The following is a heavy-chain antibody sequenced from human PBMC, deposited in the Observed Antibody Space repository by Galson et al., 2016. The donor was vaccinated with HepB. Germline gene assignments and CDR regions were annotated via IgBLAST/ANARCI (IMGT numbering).Heavy chain of an antibody. Sequence: PALVKPTQTLTLTCSLSGFSLKTSGMRVSWIRQPPGKALGWLARIDWDDAKFYSTSLKPRLSVSKDTSKNHVVLTMTNMDPVDAATYFCARMGSGNYLFDYWGQGILVTVSS. V-gene: IGHV2-70*04. CDR2: IDWDDAK. J-gene: IGHJ4*02. CDR1: GFSLKTSGMR. D-gene: IGHD1-26*01. CDR3: ARMGSGNYLFDY.